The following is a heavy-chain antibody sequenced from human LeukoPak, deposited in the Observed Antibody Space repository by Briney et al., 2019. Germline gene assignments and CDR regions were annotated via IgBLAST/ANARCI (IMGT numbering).Heavy chain of an antibody. V-gene: IGHV1-69*01. Sequence: SVKVSCKASGGTFSSYAISWVRQAPGQGLEWMGGLLPIFGTANYAQKFQGRATITADESTSTAYMGLSSLRSEDTAAYYCARDRGTPMVRGVIKSWFDPWGQGTLVTVSS. CDR3: ARDRGTPMVRGVIKSWFDP. D-gene: IGHD3-10*01. CDR1: GGTFSSYA. CDR2: LLPIFGTA. J-gene: IGHJ5*02.